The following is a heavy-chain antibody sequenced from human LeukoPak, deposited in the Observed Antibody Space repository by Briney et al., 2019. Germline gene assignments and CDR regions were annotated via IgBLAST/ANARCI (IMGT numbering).Heavy chain of an antibody. V-gene: IGHV1-46*01. CDR2: INPRGTST. CDR1: GYSFTSHY. J-gene: IGHJ5*02. CDR3: ARDNSIHERGWWFDP. D-gene: IGHD4-23*01. Sequence: ASVKVSCKASGYSFTSHYMHWVRQAPGQGLEWMGLINPRGTSTIYAEKFQGRIIMTRDMSTTTDYMELSSLKSDDTAVYYCARDNSIHERGWWFDPWGQETLVTVSS.